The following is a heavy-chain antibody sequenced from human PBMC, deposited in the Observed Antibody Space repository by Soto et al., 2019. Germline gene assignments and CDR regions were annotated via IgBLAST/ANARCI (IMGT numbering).Heavy chain of an antibody. CDR3: ASFHSGSYHFDY. Sequence: SETLSLTCAVYGGSFSGYYWSWIRQPPGKGLEWIGEINHSGSTNYNPSLKSRVTISVDTSKNQFSLKLSSVTAADTAVYYCASFHSGSYHFDYWGQGTLVTVSS. CDR2: INHSGST. CDR1: GGSFSGYY. V-gene: IGHV4-34*01. D-gene: IGHD1-26*01. J-gene: IGHJ4*02.